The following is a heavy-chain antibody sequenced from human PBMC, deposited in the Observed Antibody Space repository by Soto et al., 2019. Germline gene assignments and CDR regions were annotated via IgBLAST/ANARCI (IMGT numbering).Heavy chain of an antibody. D-gene: IGHD2-2*01. V-gene: IGHV4-38-2*01. Sequence: SEKLSLTCAVSGHSLSSGFYWGWIRQPPGKGLEWIGSIYQSGSSNYNPSLKSRVAISLDASKNQFSLRLTSVTAADTAVYHCASCIITSCYPPWGLRHFPDWGHGTQVTV. J-gene: IGHJ4*01. CDR1: GHSLSSGFY. CDR3: ASCIITSCYPPWGLRHFPD. CDR2: IYQSGSS.